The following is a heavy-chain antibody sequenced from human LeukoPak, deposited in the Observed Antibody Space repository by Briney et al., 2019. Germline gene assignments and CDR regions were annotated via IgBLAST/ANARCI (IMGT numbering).Heavy chain of an antibody. J-gene: IGHJ3*01. CDR1: GFTFRNYW. D-gene: IGHD2-8*01. CDR2: IKFDGIEK. V-gene: IGHV3-7*01. Sequence: GGSLRLSCAASGFTFRNYWLSWVRQAPGKGLEWVANIKFDGIEKYYVDSVKGRFTVSRDNAKSSLYLQTNSLRPEDTAVYYCTCDLDRSNGLWGQGTMVTVSS. CDR3: TCDLDRSNGL.